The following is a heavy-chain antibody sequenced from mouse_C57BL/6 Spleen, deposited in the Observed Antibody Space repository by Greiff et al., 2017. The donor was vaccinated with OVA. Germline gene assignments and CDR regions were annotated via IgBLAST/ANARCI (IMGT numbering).Heavy chain of an antibody. D-gene: IGHD2-4*01. CDR2: ISSGGSYT. V-gene: IGHV5-6*01. J-gene: IGHJ4*01. CDR1: GFTFSSYG. CDR3: ARQDYEDYAMDY. Sequence: EVKVVESGGDLVKPGGSLKLSCAASGFTFSSYGMSWVRQTPDKRLEWVATISSGGSYTYYPDSVKGRFTISRDNAKNTLYLQMSSLKSEDTAMYYCARQDYEDYAMDYWGQGTSVTVSS.